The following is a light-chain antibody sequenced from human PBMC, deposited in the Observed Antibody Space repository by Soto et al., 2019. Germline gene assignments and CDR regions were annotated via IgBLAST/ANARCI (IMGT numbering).Light chain of an antibody. CDR3: QQYYTAIA. Sequence: MMTQSPDSLAVSLGEMATIHCKSSQSVLHSSNNENSLAWYQQEAGQRPKLLIYRASTRESGVPDRISGSGSGTDFTLTISRLQAEDVAVYYCQQYYTAIAFGQGTRLENK. J-gene: IGKJ5*01. CDR1: QSVLHSSNNENS. V-gene: IGKV4-1*01. CDR2: RAS.